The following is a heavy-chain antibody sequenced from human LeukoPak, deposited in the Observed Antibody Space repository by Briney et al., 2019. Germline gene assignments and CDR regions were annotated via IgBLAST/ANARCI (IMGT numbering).Heavy chain of an antibody. CDR1: GFTFSSYG. V-gene: IGHV3-30*02. CDR2: IRYGSNK. J-gene: IGHJ4*02. Sequence: GGSLRLSCAASGFTFSSYGMHWVRQAPGKGLEWVAFIRYGSNKYYADSVKGRFTISRDNSKNTLYLQMNSLRAEDTAVYYCAKDRAPASMVRILDYWGQGTLVTVSS. D-gene: IGHD3-10*01. CDR3: AKDRAPASMVRILDY.